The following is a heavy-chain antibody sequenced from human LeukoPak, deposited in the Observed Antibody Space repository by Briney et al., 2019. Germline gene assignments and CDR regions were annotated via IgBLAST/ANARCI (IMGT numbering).Heavy chain of an antibody. J-gene: IGHJ4*02. CDR3: ANLARPFLPFDY. Sequence: GGSLRLSCAASGFTFSSYGMHWVRQAPGKGLEWVAFIRYDGSNKYYADSVKGRFTISRDNSKNTLYLQMNSLRAEDTAVYYCANLARPFLPFDYWGQGTLVTVSS. CDR2: IRYDGSNK. V-gene: IGHV3-30*02. CDR1: GFTFSSYG. D-gene: IGHD3-3*01.